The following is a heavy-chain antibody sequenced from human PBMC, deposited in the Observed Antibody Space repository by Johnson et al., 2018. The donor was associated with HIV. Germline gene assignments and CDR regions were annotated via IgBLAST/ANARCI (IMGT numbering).Heavy chain of an antibody. CDR1: GFTFSSYG. D-gene: IGHD1-7*01. CDR2: ISFAGTNK. V-gene: IGHV3-30*03. Sequence: QVQLVESGGVVVQPGRSLRLSCAASGFTFSSYGMAWVRQAPGKGLEWVTAISFAGTNKYYADSVKGRFTISRDNSKDTLYLQMDGLRPEDTALYYCARVRYNWNYEIDAFDIWGQGTMVTVSS. J-gene: IGHJ3*02. CDR3: ARVRYNWNYEIDAFDI.